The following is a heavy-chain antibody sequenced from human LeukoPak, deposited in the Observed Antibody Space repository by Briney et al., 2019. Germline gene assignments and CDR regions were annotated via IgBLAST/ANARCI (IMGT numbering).Heavy chain of an antibody. V-gene: IGHV3-21*01. D-gene: IGHD3-3*01. Sequence: GGSLRLSCAASGFTFSSYSMNWVRQAPGKGLEWVSSISSSSSYIYYADSVKGRFTISRDNAKNSLYLQMNSLRAEDTAVYYCARDFPSRVLRFSYGMDVWGQGTTVTVSS. J-gene: IGHJ6*02. CDR2: ISSSSSYI. CDR1: GFTFSSYS. CDR3: ARDFPSRVLRFSYGMDV.